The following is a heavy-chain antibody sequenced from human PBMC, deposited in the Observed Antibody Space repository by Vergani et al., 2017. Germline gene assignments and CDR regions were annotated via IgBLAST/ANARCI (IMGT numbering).Heavy chain of an antibody. CDR1: GGSFSGYY. Sequence: QVQLQQWGAGLLKPSETLSLTCAVYGGSFSGYYWSWIRQPPGKGLEWIGEINHSGSTNYNPSLKSRVTISVDTSKNQFSLKLSSVTAADTAVYYCARAGGYCSGGSCYIPSVDYWGQGTLVTVSS. D-gene: IGHD2-15*01. V-gene: IGHV4-34*01. J-gene: IGHJ4*02. CDR2: INHSGST. CDR3: ARAGGYCSGGSCYIPSVDY.